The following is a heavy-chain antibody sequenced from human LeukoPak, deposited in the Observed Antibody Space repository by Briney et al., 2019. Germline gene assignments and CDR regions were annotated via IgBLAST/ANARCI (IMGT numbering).Heavy chain of an antibody. D-gene: IGHD3-10*01. CDR1: GGSISSGTYY. Sequence: SETLSLTCTVSGGSISSGTYYWSWIRQPAGKGLEWIGRISTSGNTNYNPSLKSRVTISVDTSKSQFSLKLSSVTAADTAVYYCARRRRFDYYGSGPYSISLDYYHYGVDVWGKGTTVTISS. CDR3: ARRRRFDYYGSGPYSISLDYYHYGVDV. J-gene: IGHJ6*04. CDR2: ISTSGNT. V-gene: IGHV4-61*02.